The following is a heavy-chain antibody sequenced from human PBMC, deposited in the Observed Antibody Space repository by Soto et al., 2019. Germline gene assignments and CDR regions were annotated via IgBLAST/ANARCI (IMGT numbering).Heavy chain of an antibody. V-gene: IGHV3-48*01. CDR2: ISSSSSTI. CDR1: GFTFSSYS. Sequence: GGSLRLSCAASGFTFSSYSMNWVRQAPGKGLEWVSYISSSSSTIYYADPVKGRFTISRDNAKNSLYLQMNSLRAEDTAVYYCARDLNYGDSVYWGQGTLVTVSS. D-gene: IGHD4-17*01. J-gene: IGHJ4*02. CDR3: ARDLNYGDSVY.